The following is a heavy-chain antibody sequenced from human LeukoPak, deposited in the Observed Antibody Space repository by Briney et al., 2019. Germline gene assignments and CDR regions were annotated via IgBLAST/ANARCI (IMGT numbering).Heavy chain of an antibody. D-gene: IGHD3-16*01. CDR1: GESFSDYS. CDR3: ARGGKRGRQYYYGMDV. J-gene: IGHJ6*02. V-gene: IGHV4-34*01. Sequence: SETLSLTCAVSGESFSDYSWSWIRQPPGKGLEWIGEINHRGSTNYNPSLKSRVTISVDRSKNQFSLKLSSVTAADTAVYYCARGGKRGRQYYYGMDVWGQGTTVTVSS. CDR2: INHRGST.